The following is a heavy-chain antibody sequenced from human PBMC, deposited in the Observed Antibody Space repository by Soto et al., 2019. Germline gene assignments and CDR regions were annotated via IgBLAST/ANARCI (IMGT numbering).Heavy chain of an antibody. CDR3: AKNGQPPYYYYGLDV. J-gene: IGHJ6*02. D-gene: IGHD2-8*01. V-gene: IGHV1-18*01. Sequence: QGHLVQSGAEVKKPGTSVKVSCKASGYTFTRYGISWVRQAPGQGLEWMGWISGYNGDTNYAQNLQGRVTMTIDTSTSTAYMELRSLTCDDTAVYYCAKNGQPPYYYYGLDVWGQGTTVTVSS. CDR1: GYTFTRYG. CDR2: ISGYNGDT.